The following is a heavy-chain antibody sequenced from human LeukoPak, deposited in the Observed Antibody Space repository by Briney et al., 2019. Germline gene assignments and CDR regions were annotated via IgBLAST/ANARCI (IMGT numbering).Heavy chain of an antibody. V-gene: IGHV3-30*04. Sequence: GGSLRLSCAASGFTFSSYVMHWVRQAPGKGLEWVAIISYDGSNEYYADSVKGRFTTSRDNSKNTLYLQMNSLRAADTAVYYCARVQSGAIFGVADPWGQGTLVTVSS. CDR1: GFTFSSYV. J-gene: IGHJ5*02. D-gene: IGHD3-3*01. CDR2: ISYDGSNE. CDR3: ARVQSGAIFGVADP.